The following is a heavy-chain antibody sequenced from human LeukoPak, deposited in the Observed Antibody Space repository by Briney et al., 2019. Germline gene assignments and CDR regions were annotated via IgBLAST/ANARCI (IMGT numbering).Heavy chain of an antibody. Sequence: GGSLRLSCAASGFTFSSYSMNLVRQAPGKGLEWVSSISSSSSYIYYADSVKGRFTISRDNAKNSLYLQMNSLRAEDTAVYYCARALSSGLDYWGQGTLVTVSS. CDR3: ARALSSGLDY. D-gene: IGHD6-19*01. CDR2: ISSSSSYI. CDR1: GFTFSSYS. J-gene: IGHJ4*02. V-gene: IGHV3-21*01.